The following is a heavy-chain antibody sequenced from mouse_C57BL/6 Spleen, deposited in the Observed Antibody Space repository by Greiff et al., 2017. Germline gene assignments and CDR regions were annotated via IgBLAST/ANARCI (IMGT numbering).Heavy chain of an antibody. Sequence: EVKVEESGGGLVQPGGSMKLSCAASGFTFSDAWMDWVRQSPEKGLEWVAEIRNKANNHATYYAESVKGRFTISRDDSKSSVYLQMNSLRAEDTGIYDCTRGGLFYYDYPFAYWGQGTLVTVSA. V-gene: IGHV6-6*01. CDR3: TRGGLFYYDYPFAY. D-gene: IGHD2-4*01. CDR2: IRNKANNHAT. CDR1: GFTFSDAW. J-gene: IGHJ3*01.